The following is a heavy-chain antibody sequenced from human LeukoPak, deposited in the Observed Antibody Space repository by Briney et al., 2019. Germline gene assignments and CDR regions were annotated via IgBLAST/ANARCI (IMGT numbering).Heavy chain of an antibody. CDR3: ARDGAPMVRALNM. CDR1: GFTFSDYY. V-gene: IGHV3-11*04. J-gene: IGHJ4*02. Sequence: GGSLRLSCAASGFTFSDYYMSWIRQAPGKGLEWVSYISSSSSTIYYADSVKGRFTISRDNAKNSLYLQMNSLRDEDTAVYYCARDGAPMVRALNMWGQGTLVTVSS. CDR2: ISSSSSTI. D-gene: IGHD3-10*01.